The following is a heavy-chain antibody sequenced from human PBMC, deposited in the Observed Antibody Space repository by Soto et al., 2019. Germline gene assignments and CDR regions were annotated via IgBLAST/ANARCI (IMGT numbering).Heavy chain of an antibody. CDR1: GFTFSSYA. J-gene: IGHJ4*02. CDR2: ISYDGSNN. D-gene: IGHD6-13*01. V-gene: IGHV3-30-3*01. Sequence: GGSLKLSCAASGFTFSSYAMHWVRQAPGKGLEWVAVISYDGSNNNYADSVKGRFTISRDNSKNTLYLQMNSLRAEDTAVYYCARGLSSSYENLDYWGQGTLVTVSS. CDR3: ARGLSSSYENLDY.